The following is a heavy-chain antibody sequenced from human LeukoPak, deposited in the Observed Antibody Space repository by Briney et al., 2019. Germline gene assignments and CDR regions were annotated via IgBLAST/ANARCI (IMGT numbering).Heavy chain of an antibody. CDR2: IYPGDSGT. CDR3: ARHSADTAMGFDY. J-gene: IGHJ4*02. V-gene: IGHV5-51*01. CDR1: GYSFTSYW. D-gene: IGHD5-18*01. Sequence: GESLKISCKGSGYSFTSYWIGWVRQMPGKGLELMGIIYPGDSGTRYSPSYQGQVTISADKSISTAYLQWSSLKASDTAMYYCARHSADTAMGFDYWGQGTLVTVSS.